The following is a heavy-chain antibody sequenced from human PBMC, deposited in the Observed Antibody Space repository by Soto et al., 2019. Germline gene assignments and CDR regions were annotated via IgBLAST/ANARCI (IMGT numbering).Heavy chain of an antibody. J-gene: IGHJ6*02. CDR3: ARYEYGNSLYGVDV. D-gene: IGHD1-7*01. V-gene: IGHV4-34*02. CDR1: GESFSGYY. CDR2: VDHRGST. Sequence: QVHLQQRGAGLLKPSETLSLNCVVSGESFSGYYWSWIRQTPGMGLEWIGEVDHRGSTTYNPSLKNRASISIDSSKNLFSLELTSVTAADTALYFCARYEYGNSLYGVDVWDQGTRVTVSS.